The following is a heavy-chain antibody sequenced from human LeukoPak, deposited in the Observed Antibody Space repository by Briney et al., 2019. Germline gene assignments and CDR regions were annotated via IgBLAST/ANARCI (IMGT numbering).Heavy chain of an antibody. Sequence: GGSLRLSCAASGLTFSRYWMSWVRQAPGKGLEWVANINQDGSEKYYVDSVKGRFTISRDNAKNSLYLQMDSLRAEDTAVFYCARVDTAMVIDYWGQGTLVTVSS. CDR2: INQDGSEK. CDR1: GLTFSRYW. V-gene: IGHV3-7*04. CDR3: ARVDTAMVIDY. J-gene: IGHJ4*02. D-gene: IGHD5-18*01.